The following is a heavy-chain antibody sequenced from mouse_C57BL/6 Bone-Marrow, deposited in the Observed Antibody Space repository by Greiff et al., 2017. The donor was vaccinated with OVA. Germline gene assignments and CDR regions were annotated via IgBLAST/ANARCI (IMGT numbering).Heavy chain of an antibody. CDR2: IDPENGDT. J-gene: IGHJ3*01. V-gene: IGHV14-4*01. CDR3: ASWDFAY. CDR1: GFNIKDDY. D-gene: IGHD4-1*01. Sequence: EVKLVESGAELVRPGASVKLSCTASGFNIKDDYMHWVKQRPEQGLEWIGWIDPENGDTEYASKFQGKATITADTSSNTAHMQLSSLTSEDSAVYYCASWDFAYWGQGTLVTVS.